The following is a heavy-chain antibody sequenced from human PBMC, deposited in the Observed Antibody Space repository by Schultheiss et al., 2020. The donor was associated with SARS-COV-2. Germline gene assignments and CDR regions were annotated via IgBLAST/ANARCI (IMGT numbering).Heavy chain of an antibody. Sequence: GGSLRLSCEVSGFTFSTYGMHWVRQAPGKGLEWVSAMSDSGDSTYYADSVKGRFTISRDNSKNTLYLQMNSLRAEDTAVYYCARESPVTMTTVTDFDYWGQGTLVTVSS. D-gene: IGHD4-17*01. CDR2: MSDSGDST. CDR3: ARESPVTMTTVTDFDY. CDR1: GFTFSTYG. V-gene: IGHV3-23*01. J-gene: IGHJ4*02.